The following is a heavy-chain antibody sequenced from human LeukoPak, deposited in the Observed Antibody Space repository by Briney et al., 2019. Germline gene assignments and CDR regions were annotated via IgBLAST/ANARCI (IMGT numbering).Heavy chain of an antibody. J-gene: IGHJ4*02. CDR2: ISGSGGST. CDR3: AKGLRGYYYFDY. Sequence: GGSLRLSCAASGFTFSSYAMSWVRQAPGKGLEWDSAISGSGGSTYYADSVKGRFTISRDNSNNTLSLQMNSLRPEDTAVYYCAKGLRGYYYFDYWGQGTLVTVSS. D-gene: IGHD5-18*01. CDR1: GFTFSSYA. V-gene: IGHV3-23*01.